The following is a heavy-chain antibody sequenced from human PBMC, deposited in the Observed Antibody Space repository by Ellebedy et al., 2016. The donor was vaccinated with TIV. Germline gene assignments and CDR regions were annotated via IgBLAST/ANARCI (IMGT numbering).Heavy chain of an antibody. CDR2: ISGSGDRI. J-gene: IGHJ6*02. D-gene: IGHD2-15*01. CDR1: EFTFSSYF. Sequence: GESLKISCAASEFTFSSYFMSWVRQAPGKGLEWVSAISGSGDRIYYADSVKGRFTVSRDNSQNTLFLQVHSLRAEDTAIYYCAKDNGGWYFFYYGMDVWGHGTTVTVSS. CDR3: AKDNGGWYFFYYGMDV. V-gene: IGHV3-23*01.